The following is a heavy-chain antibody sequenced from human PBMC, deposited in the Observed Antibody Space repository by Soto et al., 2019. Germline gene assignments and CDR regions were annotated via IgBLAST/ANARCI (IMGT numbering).Heavy chain of an antibody. Sequence: GGSLRLSCAASGFTFSNAWMNWVRQAPGKGLEWVGRIKSKTDGGTTDYAAPVKGRFTISRDDSKNTLYLQMNSLKTEDTAVYYCTTDPLLLLWFGESLEGWGQGTLVTVSS. D-gene: IGHD3-10*01. CDR2: IKSKTDGGTT. J-gene: IGHJ4*02. CDR1: GFTFSNAW. V-gene: IGHV3-15*07. CDR3: TTDPLLLLWFGESLEG.